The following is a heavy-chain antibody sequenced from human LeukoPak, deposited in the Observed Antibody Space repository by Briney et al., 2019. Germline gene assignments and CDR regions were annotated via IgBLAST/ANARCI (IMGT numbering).Heavy chain of an antibody. V-gene: IGHV4-39*07. J-gene: IGHJ6*02. Sequence: SETLSLTCTVSGGSISSSSYYWGWIRQPPGKGLEWIGTIYYSGSTYYNPSLKSRVTISVDTSKNQFSLKLSSVTAADTAVYYCARGITVVRGVIKGGMDVWGQGTTVTVSS. D-gene: IGHD3-10*01. CDR3: ARGITVVRGVIKGGMDV. CDR2: IYYSGST. CDR1: GGSISSSSYY.